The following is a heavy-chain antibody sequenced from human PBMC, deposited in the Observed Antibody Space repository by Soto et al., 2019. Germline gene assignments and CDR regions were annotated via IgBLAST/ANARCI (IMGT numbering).Heavy chain of an antibody. J-gene: IGHJ6*02. Sequence: QLQLQESGPGLVKPSETLSLTCTVSGGSISSSSYYWGWIRQPPGKGLEWIGSIYYSGSTYYNPSLKSRVTISVDTSKYQFSLKLSSVTAADTAVYYCARPPRRGYYGMDVWGQGTTVTVSS. V-gene: IGHV4-39*01. CDR3: ARPPRRGYYGMDV. CDR1: GGSISSSSYY. CDR2: IYYSGST.